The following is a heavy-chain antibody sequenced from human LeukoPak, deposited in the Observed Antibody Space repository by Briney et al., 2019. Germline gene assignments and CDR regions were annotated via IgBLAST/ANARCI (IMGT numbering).Heavy chain of an antibody. Sequence: PGGSLRLSCAASGFTFSSYSMNWVRQAPGKGLEWVSSISSSSSYIYYADSVKGRFTISRDNAKNSLYLQMNSLRAEDTAVYYCASYCSSTSCYIPWFDPWGQGTLVTVSS. V-gene: IGHV3-21*01. CDR1: GFTFSSYS. J-gene: IGHJ5*02. D-gene: IGHD2-2*02. CDR2: ISSSSSYI. CDR3: ASYCSSTSCYIPWFDP.